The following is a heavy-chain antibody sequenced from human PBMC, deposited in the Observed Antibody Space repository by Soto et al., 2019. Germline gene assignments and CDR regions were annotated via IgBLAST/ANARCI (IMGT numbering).Heavy chain of an antibody. J-gene: IGHJ4*02. Sequence: SETLSLTCAVSGGSISSSNWWSWVRQPPGKGLEWIGEIYHSGSTNYNPSLKSRVTISVDKSKNQFSLKLSSVTAADTAVYYCAMTDCSSTSCYVDYWGQGTLVTVSS. V-gene: IGHV4-4*02. CDR1: GGSISSSNW. CDR3: AMTDCSSTSCYVDY. D-gene: IGHD2-2*01. CDR2: IYHSGST.